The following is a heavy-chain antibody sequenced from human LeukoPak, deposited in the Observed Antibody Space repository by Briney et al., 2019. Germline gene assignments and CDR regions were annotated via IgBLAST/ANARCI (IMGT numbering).Heavy chain of an antibody. CDR2: ISDSGGRT. CDR1: GITLSNYG. V-gene: IGHV3-23*01. CDR3: AKRGVVIRVILVGFHKEAYYFDS. D-gene: IGHD3-22*01. J-gene: IGHJ4*02. Sequence: GSLRLSCAVSGITLSNYGMSWVRQAPGKGLEWVAGISDSGGRTNYADSVEGRFTISRDNPKNTLYLQMNSLRAEDTAVYFCAKRGVVIRVILVGFHKEAYYFDSWGQGALVTVSS.